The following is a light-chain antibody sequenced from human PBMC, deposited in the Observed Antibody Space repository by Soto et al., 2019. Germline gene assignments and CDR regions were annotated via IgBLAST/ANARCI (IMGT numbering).Light chain of an antibody. CDR2: DVS. Sequence: QSARTQPASVSGSPGQSITISCTGTSSDVGGYNYVSWYQQHPGKAPKLMIYDVSNRPSGVSNRFSGSKSGNTASLTISGLQAEDEADYYCSSYTSSSPLEVFGGGTKLTVL. J-gene: IGLJ2*01. CDR3: SSYTSSSPLEV. V-gene: IGLV2-14*01. CDR1: SSDVGGYNY.